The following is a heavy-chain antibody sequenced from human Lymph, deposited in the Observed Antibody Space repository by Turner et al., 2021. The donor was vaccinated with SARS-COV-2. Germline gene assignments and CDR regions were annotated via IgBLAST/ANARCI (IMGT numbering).Heavy chain of an antibody. J-gene: IGHJ4*02. D-gene: IGHD6-19*01. V-gene: IGHV3-23*01. CDR3: AKDRFTLSSGWEDY. CDR2: ISGSGGST. Sequence: EVQLLESGGGLVQHAGSLRLYCAASGFTFSSYAMSWVRQAPGKGLEWVSAISGSGGSTYYADSVKGRFTISRDNSKNTLYLQMNSLRAEDTAIYYCAKDRFTLSSGWEDYWGQGALVTVSS. CDR1: GFTFSSYA.